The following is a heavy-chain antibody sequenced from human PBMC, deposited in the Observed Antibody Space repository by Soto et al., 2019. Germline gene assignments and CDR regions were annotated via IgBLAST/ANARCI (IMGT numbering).Heavy chain of an antibody. Sequence: GGSLRLSCAASGFTFSGSAMHWVRQASGKGLEWVGRIRSKANSYATAYAASVKGRFTISRDDSKNTAYLQMNSLKTEDTAVYYCTTERTDIVLVPAADNWFDPWGQGTLVTAPQ. CDR2: IRSKANSYAT. V-gene: IGHV3-73*01. CDR3: TTERTDIVLVPAADNWFDP. D-gene: IGHD2-2*01. J-gene: IGHJ5*02. CDR1: GFTFSGSA.